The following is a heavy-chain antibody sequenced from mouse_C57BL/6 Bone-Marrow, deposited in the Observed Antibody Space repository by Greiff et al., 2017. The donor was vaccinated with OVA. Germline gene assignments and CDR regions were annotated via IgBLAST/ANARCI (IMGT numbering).Heavy chain of an antibody. CDR2: IYPGDGDT. J-gene: IGHJ2*01. CDR1: GYAFSSSW. V-gene: IGHV1-82*01. CDR3: ARGGTTVVDSFFDY. D-gene: IGHD1-1*01. Sequence: QVQLQQSGPELVKPGASVKISCKASGYAFSSSWMNWVKQRPGKGLEWIGRIYPGDGDTNYNGKFKGKATLTADKSSSTAYMQLCSLTSEDSAVYFCARGGTTVVDSFFDYWGQGTTLTVSS.